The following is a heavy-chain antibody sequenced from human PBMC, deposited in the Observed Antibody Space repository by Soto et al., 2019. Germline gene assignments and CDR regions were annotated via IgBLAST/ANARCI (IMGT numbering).Heavy chain of an antibody. CDR2: ITRKFGTT. V-gene: IGHV1-69*12. CDR3: ARSTSGYYYYGMDL. Sequence: QVQLVQSGAEVKKPGSSVKVSCKASGGTFSKSAINWVRQAPGQGIDWMGGITRKFGTTNYAQKFQGRVTITADASATTAYMELSTPTSDDTGVYYCARSTSGYYYYGMDLWGQGTTVTVSS. J-gene: IGHJ6*02. D-gene: IGHD3-9*01. CDR1: GGTFSKSA.